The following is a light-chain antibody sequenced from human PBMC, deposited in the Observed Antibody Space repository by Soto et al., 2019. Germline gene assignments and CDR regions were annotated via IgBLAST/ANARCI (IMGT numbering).Light chain of an antibody. CDR1: SSNIGNNY. Sequence: QSALTQPPSVSAAPGQKVTISCSGSSSNIGNNYVSWYQHLSGTAPKLLIYDNNKRPSGIPVRFSGSKSGTSATLGITGLQTGDEADYYCGTWDSSLSAWVFGGGTKVTVL. V-gene: IGLV1-51*01. J-gene: IGLJ3*02. CDR2: DNN. CDR3: GTWDSSLSAWV.